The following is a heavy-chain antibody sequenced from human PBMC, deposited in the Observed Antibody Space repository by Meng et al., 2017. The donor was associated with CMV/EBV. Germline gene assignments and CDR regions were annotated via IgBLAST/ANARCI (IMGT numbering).Heavy chain of an antibody. J-gene: IGHJ4*02. D-gene: IGHD3-22*01. V-gene: IGHV2-5*02. CDR1: WFSLSTSGVG. Sequence: ITLKESCPTLVKPTQTLTLTCTFSWFSLSTSGVGVGWIRQPPGKALEWLALIYWDDDKRYSPSLKSRLTITKDTSKNQVVLTMTNMDPVDTATYYCARLYDSSGYYLGYFDYWGQGTLVTVSS. CDR2: IYWDDDK. CDR3: ARLYDSSGYYLGYFDY.